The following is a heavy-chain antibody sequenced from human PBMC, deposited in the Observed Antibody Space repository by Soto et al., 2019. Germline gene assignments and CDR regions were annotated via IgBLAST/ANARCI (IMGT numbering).Heavy chain of an antibody. CDR3: ARDLGDYSDPYFDY. CDR1: GFTVSSNY. V-gene: IGHV3-66*01. D-gene: IGHD4-4*01. Sequence: PGGSLRLSCAASGFTVSSNYMSWVRQAPGKGLEWVSVIYSGGSAYYADSVKGRFTISRDNSKNTLYLQMNSLRAEDTAVYYCARDLGDYSDPYFDYRGQGTLVTVSS. J-gene: IGHJ4*02. CDR2: IYSGGSA.